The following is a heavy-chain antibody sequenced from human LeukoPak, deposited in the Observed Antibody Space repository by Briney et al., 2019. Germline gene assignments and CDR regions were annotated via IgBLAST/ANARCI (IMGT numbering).Heavy chain of an antibody. D-gene: IGHD1-1*01. J-gene: IGHJ3*02. CDR3: AREGKQLDI. CDR2: VNLNT. V-gene: IGHV7-4-1*02. CDR1: GGTFSSYA. Sequence: ASVKVSCKASGGTFSSYAISWVRQAPGQGLEWMGCVNLNTVAQEFTGRFVLSLDTSVSTAYLQISSLKTEDTATYYCAREGKQLDIWGLGTMVTVSS.